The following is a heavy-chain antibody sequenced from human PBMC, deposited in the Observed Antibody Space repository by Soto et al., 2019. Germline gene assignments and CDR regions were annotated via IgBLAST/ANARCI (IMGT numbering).Heavy chain of an antibody. CDR2: ITSGRTYI. V-gene: IGHV3-21*01. J-gene: IGHJ4*02. Sequence: EVPLVESGGGLVKPGGSLRLSCAASGFTFTAYSMNWVRQAPGKGLEWVSTITSGRTYIYYADSVKGRVTISRDNAKKLLYLQLTTLRAEDTAVYYCARGEYSSAFDYWGQGALVTVSS. D-gene: IGHD6-19*01. CDR3: ARGEYSSAFDY. CDR1: GFTFTAYS.